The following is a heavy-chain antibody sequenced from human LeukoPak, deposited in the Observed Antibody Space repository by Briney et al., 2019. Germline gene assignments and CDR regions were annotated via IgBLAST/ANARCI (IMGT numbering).Heavy chain of an antibody. CDR1: GGSISSYY. CDR2: IYSSGST. J-gene: IGHJ4*02. CDR3: ARQRSGGKIRTVDIVVVPAALDY. V-gene: IGHV4-4*07. Sequence: PSETLSLTCTVSGGSISSYYWSWIRQPAGKGLEWIGRIYSSGSTNYNPSLKSRVTISVDTSKNQFSLKLSSVTAADTAVYYCARQRSGGKIRTVDIVVVPAALDYWGQGTLVTVSS. D-gene: IGHD2-2*01.